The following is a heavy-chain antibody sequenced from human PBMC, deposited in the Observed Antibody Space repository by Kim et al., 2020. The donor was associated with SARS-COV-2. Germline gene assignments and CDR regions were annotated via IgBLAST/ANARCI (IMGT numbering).Heavy chain of an antibody. D-gene: IGHD1-7*01. Sequence: GGSTYYADSMKGRFTISRDNHKNTLYLQMSSLRAQDTAVYYCVKNWNSDHWGQGTLVTVSS. J-gene: IGHJ5*02. CDR3: VKNWNSDH. CDR2: GGST. V-gene: IGHV3-64D*06.